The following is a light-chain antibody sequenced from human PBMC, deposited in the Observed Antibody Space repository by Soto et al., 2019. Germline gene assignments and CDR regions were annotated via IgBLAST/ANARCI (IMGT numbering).Light chain of an antibody. Sequence: QSVLTQPASVSGSPGQSITISCTGTSSDVGGYNYVSWYQQHPGKAPKLMIYDVSNRPSGVSNRFSGSRSGNTASLTISGLRAEDEADYYCSSYTSSSTLGHVVFGGGTQLTVL. CDR1: SSDVGGYNY. J-gene: IGLJ2*01. CDR2: DVS. CDR3: SSYTSSSTLGHVV. V-gene: IGLV2-14*01.